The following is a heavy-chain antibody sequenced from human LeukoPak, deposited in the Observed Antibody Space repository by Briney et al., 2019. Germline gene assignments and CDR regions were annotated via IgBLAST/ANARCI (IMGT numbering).Heavy chain of an antibody. CDR1: GGTFSSYA. CDR3: AKEAVEAGIPPYNWFDP. Sequence: SVKVSCKASGGTFSSYAISWVRQAPGQGLEWMGGIIPIFGTANYAQKFQGRVTITADESTSTAYMELSSLRSEDTAVYYCAKEAVEAGIPPYNWFDPWGQGTLATVSS. CDR2: IIPIFGTA. J-gene: IGHJ5*02. V-gene: IGHV1-69*13. D-gene: IGHD2-21*01.